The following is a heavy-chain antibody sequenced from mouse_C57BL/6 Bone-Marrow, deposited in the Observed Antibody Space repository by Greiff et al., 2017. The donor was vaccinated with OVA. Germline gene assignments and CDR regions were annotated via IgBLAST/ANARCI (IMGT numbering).Heavy chain of an antibody. CDR2: ISNGGGST. CDR3: ARRLFAY. V-gene: IGHV5-12*01. CDR1: GFTFSDYY. Sequence: EVNVVESGGGLVQPGGSLKLSCAASGFTFSDYYMYWVRQTPEKRLEWVAYISNGGGSTYYPDTVKGRFTISRENAKNTLYLQMSRLKSEDTAMYYCARRLFAYWGQGTLVTVSA. J-gene: IGHJ3*01.